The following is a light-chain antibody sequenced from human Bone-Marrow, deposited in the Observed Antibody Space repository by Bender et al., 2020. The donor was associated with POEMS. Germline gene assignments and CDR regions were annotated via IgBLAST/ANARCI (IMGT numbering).Light chain of an antibody. CDR3: QSYDNSLGGWV. V-gene: IGLV2-14*03. J-gene: IGLJ3*02. Sequence: QSALTQPPSVSGSPGQSITISCTGTSSDLGRYSYVSWYQQHPGKAPKLMIYDVSNRPSGISTRFSGSKSGTSASLAITGLQAEDEGDYYCQSYDNSLGGWVFGGGTKLTVL. CDR1: SSDLGRYSY. CDR2: DVS.